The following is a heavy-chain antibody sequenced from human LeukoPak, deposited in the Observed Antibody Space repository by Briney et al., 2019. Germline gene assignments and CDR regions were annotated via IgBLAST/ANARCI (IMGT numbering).Heavy chain of an antibody. V-gene: IGHV3-74*01. CDR3: AKDLGEPNDY. CDR2: ISSDGSST. Sequence: GGSLRLSCAASGFSFSSYWMNWVRQAPGKGLVWVSRISSDGSSTNYADSVKGRFTISRDNSKNTLYLQMNSLRAEDTAVYYCAKDLGEPNDYWGQGTLVTVSS. CDR1: GFSFSSYW. D-gene: IGHD4-17*01. J-gene: IGHJ4*02.